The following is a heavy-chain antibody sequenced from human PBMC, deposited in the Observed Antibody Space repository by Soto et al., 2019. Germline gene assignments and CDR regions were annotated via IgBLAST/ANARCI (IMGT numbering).Heavy chain of an antibody. CDR3: ARENYYYGMDV. CDR1: GFTVGPNF. J-gene: IGHJ6*02. CDR2: INAGGTT. V-gene: IGHV3-66*01. Sequence: EVQLVESGGGLVQPGGSLRLSCAASGFTVGPNFMTWVRQAPGKGLEWVSVINAGGTTYYADSVKGRFSISRDDSKNTLYLQMNSLRAEDTAVYYCARENYYYGMDVWGQGTTVTVSS.